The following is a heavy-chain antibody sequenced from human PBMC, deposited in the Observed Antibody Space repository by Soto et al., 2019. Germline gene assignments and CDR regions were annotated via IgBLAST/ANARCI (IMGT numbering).Heavy chain of an antibody. Sequence: QVLLHESGPGLVKPSGTLSLTCTVSGVSLSRGDWWGWVRQAPGKELQWIGEIHHSAGTSSHPSLRSRVSLSVDTSKNQFSLNLKSVTAADTGVYYCARLVYDTRLNYLYLDSWGQGLLVTLSS. J-gene: IGHJ4*02. V-gene: IGHV4-4*02. CDR3: ARLVYDTRLNYLYLDS. CDR1: GVSLSRGDW. CDR2: IHHSAGT. D-gene: IGHD3-22*01.